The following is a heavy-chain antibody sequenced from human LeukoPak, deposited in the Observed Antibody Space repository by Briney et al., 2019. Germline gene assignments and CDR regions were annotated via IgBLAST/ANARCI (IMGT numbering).Heavy chain of an antibody. CDR1: GFTFSDYY. CDR3: ARDRRTTPDEYYFDY. Sequence: PGGSLRLSCAASGFTFSDYYMSWIRQAPGKGLEWASYISSSGSTIYYADSVKGRFTISRDNAKNSLYLQMNSLRAEDTAVYYCARDRRTTPDEYYFDYWGQGTLVTVSS. D-gene: IGHD1-7*01. J-gene: IGHJ4*02. CDR2: ISSSGSTI. V-gene: IGHV3-11*01.